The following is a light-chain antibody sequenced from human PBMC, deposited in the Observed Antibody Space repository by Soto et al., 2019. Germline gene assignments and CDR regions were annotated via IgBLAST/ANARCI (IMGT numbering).Light chain of an antibody. Sequence: QLTQSTSTLSASVGDGVTITCRASQSISYGLAWYQQRPGKAPKYLIYEASTLDSGAPSRFSGSGAGTEFTLTISSLQPDDFAPYCCQQYNILPWTFGHGTKVDIK. CDR1: QSISYG. V-gene: IGKV1-5*01. CDR3: QQYNILPWT. CDR2: EAS. J-gene: IGKJ1*01.